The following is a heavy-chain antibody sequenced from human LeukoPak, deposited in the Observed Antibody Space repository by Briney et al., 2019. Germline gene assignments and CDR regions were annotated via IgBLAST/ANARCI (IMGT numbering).Heavy chain of an antibody. J-gene: IGHJ4*02. Sequence: SETLSLTCTVSGGSISSSSYYWGWIRQPPGKGLEWIGSIYYSGSTYYNPSLKSRVTISVDTSKNQFSLKLSSVTAADTAVYYCARDGGIWYNGSYYRFDYWGQGTLVTVSS. CDR3: ARDGGIWYNGSYYRFDY. V-gene: IGHV4-39*02. CDR2: IYYSGST. CDR1: GGSISSSSYY. D-gene: IGHD1-26*01.